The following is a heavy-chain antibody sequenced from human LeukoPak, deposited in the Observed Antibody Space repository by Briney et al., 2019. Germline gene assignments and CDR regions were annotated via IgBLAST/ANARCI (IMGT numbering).Heavy chain of an antibody. CDR3: ARDPYYYMDV. V-gene: IGHV3-21*01. CDR1: GFTFSSYR. CDR2: ISSSSSYI. J-gene: IGHJ6*03. Sequence: GGSLRLSCAASGFTFSSYRMIWLRQAPGKGLEWVSSISSSSSYIYYADSVKGRFTISRDNAKNSLYLQMNSLRAEDTAVYYCARDPYYYMDVWGKGTTVTVSS.